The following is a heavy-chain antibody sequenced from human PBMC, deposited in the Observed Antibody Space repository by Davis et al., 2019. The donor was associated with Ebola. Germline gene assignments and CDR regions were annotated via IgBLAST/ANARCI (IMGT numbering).Heavy chain of an antibody. CDR3: ARGWQWELTPGG. Sequence: SVKVSCKASGGTFSSYAISWVRQAPGQGLVWMGRIIPILGIANYAQKFQGRVTMTRNTSISTAYMELSSLRSEDTAVYYCARGWQWELTPGGWGQGTLVTVSS. V-gene: IGHV1-69*04. D-gene: IGHD1-26*01. CDR2: IIPILGIA. CDR1: GGTFSSYA. J-gene: IGHJ4*02.